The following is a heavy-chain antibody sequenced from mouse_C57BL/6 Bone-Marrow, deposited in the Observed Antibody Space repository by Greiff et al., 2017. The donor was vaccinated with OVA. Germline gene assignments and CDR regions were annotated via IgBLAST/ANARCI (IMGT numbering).Heavy chain of an antibody. V-gene: IGHV10-1*01. Sequence: EVQLVESGGGLVQPKGSLKLSCAASGFSFNTYAMNWVRQAPGKGLEWVARIRSKSNNYATYYADSVKDRFTISRDDSESMLYLQMNNLKTEDTAMYYCVRHDGYYDWFAYWGQGTLVTVSA. D-gene: IGHD2-3*01. J-gene: IGHJ3*01. CDR3: VRHDGYYDWFAY. CDR1: GFSFNTYA. CDR2: IRSKSNNYAT.